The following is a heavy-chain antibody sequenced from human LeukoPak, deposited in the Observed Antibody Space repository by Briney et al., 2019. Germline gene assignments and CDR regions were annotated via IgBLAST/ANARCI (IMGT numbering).Heavy chain of an antibody. CDR2: INHSGST. D-gene: IGHD3-10*01. CDR3: ARGPITMVRGRYYYYGMDV. CDR1: GGSFSGYY. J-gene: IGHJ6*02. Sequence: SETLSLTCAVYGGSFSGYYWSWIRQPPGKGLEWIGEINHSGSTNYNPSLKSRVTISVDTSKNQFSLKLSSVTAADTAVYYCARGPITMVRGRYYYYGMDVWGQGTTVTVSS. V-gene: IGHV4-34*01.